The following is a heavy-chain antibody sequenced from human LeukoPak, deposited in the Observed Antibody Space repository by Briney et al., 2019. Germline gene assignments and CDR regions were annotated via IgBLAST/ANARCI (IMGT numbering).Heavy chain of an antibody. CDR1: GFTFDDYA. J-gene: IGHJ1*01. CDR3: AKADLADNDILTGYCIYFQH. V-gene: IGHV3-9*01. Sequence: PGGSLRLSCAASGFTFDDYAMHWVRQAPGKGLEWVSGISWNSGSIGYADSVKGRFTISRDNAKNSLYRQMNSLRAEDTALYYCAKADLADNDILTGYCIYFQHWGQGTLVTVSS. CDR2: ISWNSGSI. D-gene: IGHD3-9*01.